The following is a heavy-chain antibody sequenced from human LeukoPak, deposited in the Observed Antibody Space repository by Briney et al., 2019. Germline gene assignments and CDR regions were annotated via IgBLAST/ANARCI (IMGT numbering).Heavy chain of an antibody. J-gene: IGHJ4*02. CDR1: GFTFTNYT. D-gene: IGHD2-21*02. CDR3: ARGFVLGAAKNYFDY. CDR2: ISYDGTNK. V-gene: IGHV3-30-3*01. Sequence: PGGSLRLSCAASGFTFTNYTLHWVRQVPGKGLEWVAVISYDGTNKYYADSVKGRFTISRDNSKNTLSLQMNSLRAEDTALYYCARGFVLGAAKNYFDYWGQGALVTVSS.